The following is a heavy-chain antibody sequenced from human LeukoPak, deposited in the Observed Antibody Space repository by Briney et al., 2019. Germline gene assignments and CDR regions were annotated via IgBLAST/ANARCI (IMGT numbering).Heavy chain of an antibody. J-gene: IGHJ4*02. V-gene: IGHV3-30*18. CDR3: AKEGDYGDYVIPPHFDY. CDR1: GFTFSSYG. Sequence: SGGSLRLSCAASGFTFSSYGMHWVRQAPGKGLEWVAVISYDGSNKYYADSVKGRFTISRDNSKNTLYLQMNSLRAEDTAVYYCAKEGDYGDYVIPPHFDYWGQGALVTVSS. D-gene: IGHD4-17*01. CDR2: ISYDGSNK.